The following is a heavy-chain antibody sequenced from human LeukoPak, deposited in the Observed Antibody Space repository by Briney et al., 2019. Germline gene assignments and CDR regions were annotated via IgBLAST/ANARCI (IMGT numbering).Heavy chain of an antibody. V-gene: IGHV4-59*01. J-gene: IGHJ3*02. D-gene: IGHD1-26*01. Sequence: SETLSLTCTVSGGSTSSYYWSWIRQPPGKGLEWIGNIYDSGRTKYNPSLKSRVTISVDTSKNQFSLRLSSVIAADTAVYYCAREKWELLRAFDIWGQGTMVTVSS. CDR2: IYDSGRT. CDR1: GGSTSSYY. CDR3: AREKWELLRAFDI.